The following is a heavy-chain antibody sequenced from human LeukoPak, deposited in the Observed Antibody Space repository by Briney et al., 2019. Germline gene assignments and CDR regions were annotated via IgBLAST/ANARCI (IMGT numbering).Heavy chain of an antibody. D-gene: IGHD3-10*01. J-gene: IGHJ6*02. CDR1: GGTFSSYA. CDR3: AKRSRRLTVVRGVPREDV. V-gene: IGHV1-69*01. CDR2: IIPIFGTA. Sequence: ASVKVSCKASGGTFSSYAISWVRQAPGQGLEWMGGIIPIFGTANYAQKFQGRVTITADESTSTAYMELSSLRSEDTAVYYCAKRSRRLTVVRGVPREDVWGQGTSVTVSS.